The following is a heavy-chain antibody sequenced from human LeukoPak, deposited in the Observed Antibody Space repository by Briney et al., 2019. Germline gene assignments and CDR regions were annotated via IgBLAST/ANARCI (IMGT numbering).Heavy chain of an antibody. CDR3: ARDLLSTAGHFDY. J-gene: IGHJ4*02. D-gene: IGHD6-19*01. Sequence: SETPSLTCTVSGGSISSYYWSWIRQPPGKGLEWIGYIYYSGSTNYNPSLKSRVTISVDTSQNQFSLMLSSVTAADTAVYYCARDLLSTAGHFDYWGQGTLVTVSS. CDR2: IYYSGST. V-gene: IGHV4-59*01. CDR1: GGSISSYY.